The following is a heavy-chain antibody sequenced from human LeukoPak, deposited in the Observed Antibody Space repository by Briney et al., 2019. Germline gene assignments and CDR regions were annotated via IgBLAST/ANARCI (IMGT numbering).Heavy chain of an antibody. V-gene: IGHV3-48*03. CDR1: GFTFSSYE. CDR2: ISSSGSTI. D-gene: IGHD4-11*01. J-gene: IGHJ6*02. Sequence: GGSLRLSCAASGFTFSSYEMNWVRQAPGKGLEWVSYISSSGSTIYYADSVKGRFTISRDNAKNSLYLQMNSLGAEDTAVYYCARDTTVRYYYYYGMDVWGQGTTVTVSS. CDR3: ARDTTVRYYYYYGMDV.